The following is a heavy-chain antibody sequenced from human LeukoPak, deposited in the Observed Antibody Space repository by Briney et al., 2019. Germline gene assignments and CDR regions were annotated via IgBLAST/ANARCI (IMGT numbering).Heavy chain of an antibody. Sequence: GASVKVSCKASGYTFTGYYMHWVRQAPGQGLEWMGWINPNSGDTNYAQKFQGRVTMARDTSISTAYMELSRLRSDDTAVYYCARDPTRGDLSVYWGQGTLVTVSS. V-gene: IGHV1-2*02. CDR2: INPNSGDT. CDR1: GYTFTGYY. CDR3: ARDPTRGDLSVY. D-gene: IGHD7-27*01. J-gene: IGHJ4*02.